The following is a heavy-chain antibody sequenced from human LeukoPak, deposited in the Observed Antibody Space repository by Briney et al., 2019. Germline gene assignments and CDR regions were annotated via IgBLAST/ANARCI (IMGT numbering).Heavy chain of an antibody. CDR3: ANISPGIAVAGTLDY. D-gene: IGHD6-19*01. V-gene: IGHV4-59*01. J-gene: IGHJ4*02. CDR2: IYYSGST. CDR1: GGSISSYY. Sequence: PSETLSLTCTVSGGSISSYYWSWIRQPPGKGLEWIGCIYYSGSTNYNPSLKSRVTISVDTSKNQFSLKLSSVTAADTAVYYCANISPGIAVAGTLDYWGQGTLVTVSS.